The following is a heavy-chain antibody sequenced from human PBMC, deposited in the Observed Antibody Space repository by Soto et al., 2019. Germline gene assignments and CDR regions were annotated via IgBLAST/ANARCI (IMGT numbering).Heavy chain of an antibody. Sequence: EVQLVESGGGLVQPGGYLRLSCAASGVTVSSNYMSCVRQAPGKGLEWVPVIYSGGSTYYADSVKGRFTISRDNSKNTLDLQMTSLRCGDTAVYYCARDFYYHGSGTMGGYFDYWGQGSLVTVSS. J-gene: IGHJ4*02. CDR2: IYSGGST. CDR3: ARDFYYHGSGTMGGYFDY. CDR1: GVTVSSNY. D-gene: IGHD3-10*01. V-gene: IGHV3-66*01.